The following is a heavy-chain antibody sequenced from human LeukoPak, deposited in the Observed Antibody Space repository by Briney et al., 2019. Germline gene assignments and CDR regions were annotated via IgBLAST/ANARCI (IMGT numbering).Heavy chain of an antibody. CDR1: GFTFSSYW. Sequence: GGSLRLSCAASGFTFSSYWMSWVRQAPGKGLEWVANIKQDGSEKYYVDSVKGRFTISRDNAKNSLYLQMNSLRAEDTAVYYCARATPGYYDFWTGNDAFDIWGQGTMVTVSS. V-gene: IGHV3-7*01. D-gene: IGHD3-3*01. J-gene: IGHJ3*02. CDR3: ARATPGYYDFWTGNDAFDI. CDR2: IKQDGSEK.